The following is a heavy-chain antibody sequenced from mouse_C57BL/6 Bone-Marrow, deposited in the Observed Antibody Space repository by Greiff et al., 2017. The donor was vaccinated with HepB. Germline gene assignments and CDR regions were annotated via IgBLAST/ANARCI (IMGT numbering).Heavy chain of an antibody. J-gene: IGHJ2*01. CDR1: GFTFSSYT. CDR3: ARHFGGYGFDY. D-gene: IGHD2-2*01. Sequence: EVKLMESWGGLVKPGGSLKLSCAASGFTFSSYTMSWVRQTPEKRLEWVATISGGGGNTYYPDSVKGRFTISRDNAKNTLYLQMSSLRSEDTALYYCARHFGGYGFDYWGQGTTLTVSS. V-gene: IGHV5-9*01. CDR2: ISGGGGNT.